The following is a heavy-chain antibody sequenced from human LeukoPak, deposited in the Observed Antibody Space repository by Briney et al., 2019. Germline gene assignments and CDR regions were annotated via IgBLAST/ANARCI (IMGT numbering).Heavy chain of an antibody. J-gene: IGHJ4*02. CDR3: ARDWSGYYINYFDY. D-gene: IGHD3-3*01. V-gene: IGHV1-3*01. Sequence: GGSLRLSCAASGYTFTSYAMHWVRQAPGQRLEWMGWINAGNGNTKYSQKSQGRVTITRDTSASTAYMELSSLRSEDTAVYYCARDWSGYYINYFDYWGQGTLVTVSS. CDR1: GYTFTSYA. CDR2: INAGNGNT.